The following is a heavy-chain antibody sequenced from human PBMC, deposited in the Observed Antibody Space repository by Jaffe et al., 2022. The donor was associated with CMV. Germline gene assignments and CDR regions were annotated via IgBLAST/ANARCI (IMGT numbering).Heavy chain of an antibody. J-gene: IGHJ2*01. CDR1: GFTVSDNY. CDR2: SYSLGYI. CDR3: ARGTRTYWYFDL. V-gene: IGHV3-53*03. D-gene: IGHD1-7*01. Sequence: EVQLVESGGGLIQPGGSLRLSCAASGFTVSDNYITWVRRTPGKGLEWVSVSYSLGYIYYADSVKGRFTVSRDNSKNTVYLQMNSLRVDDTAIYYCARGTRTYWYFDLWGRGTLVTVSS.